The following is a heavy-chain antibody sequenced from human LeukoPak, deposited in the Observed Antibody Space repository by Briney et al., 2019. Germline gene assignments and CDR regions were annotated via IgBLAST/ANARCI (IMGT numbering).Heavy chain of an antibody. Sequence: SETLSLTCAVYGGSFSGYYWSWIRQPPGKGLEWIGYIYYSGSTNYNPSLKSRVTISVDTSKNQFSLKLSSVTAADTAVYYCARHYGGSYYDILTGTQSHWFDPWGQGTLVTVSS. V-gene: IGHV4-59*08. D-gene: IGHD3-9*01. CDR2: IYYSGST. J-gene: IGHJ5*02. CDR3: ARHYGGSYYDILTGTQSHWFDP. CDR1: GGSFSGYY.